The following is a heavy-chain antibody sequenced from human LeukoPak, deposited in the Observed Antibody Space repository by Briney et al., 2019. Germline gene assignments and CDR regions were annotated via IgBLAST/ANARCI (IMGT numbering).Heavy chain of an antibody. CDR3: ARDRTYVDAFDI. J-gene: IGHJ3*02. Sequence: GGSLRLSCAASGFTFSSYSMNWVRQAPGKGLEWVSSISSSSSYIYYADSVKGRFTISRDNAKNSLYLQMNSLRAEDTAVYYCARDRTYVDAFDIWGQGTMVTVSS. CDR2: ISSSSSYI. D-gene: IGHD1-14*01. CDR1: GFTFSSYS. V-gene: IGHV3-21*01.